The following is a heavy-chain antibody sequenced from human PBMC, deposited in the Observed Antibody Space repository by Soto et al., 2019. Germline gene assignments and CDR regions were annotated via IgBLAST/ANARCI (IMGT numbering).Heavy chain of an antibody. CDR3: ARHEQRDADPFDY. Sequence: QLQQSGPGLVKPSQTLSLTCAISGDTVSSNSATWNWIRQSPSRGLEWLGRTYYRSQWYSDYALSVKSRITINPDTTKNQFSLHLNSVTPEDTAVYYCARHEQRDADPFDYWGPGTLVTVSS. CDR2: TYYRSQWYS. D-gene: IGHD2-8*01. CDR1: GDTVSSNSAT. V-gene: IGHV6-1*01. J-gene: IGHJ4*02.